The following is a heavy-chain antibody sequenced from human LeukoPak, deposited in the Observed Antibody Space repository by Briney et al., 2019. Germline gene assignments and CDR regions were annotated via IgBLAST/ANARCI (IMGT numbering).Heavy chain of an antibody. Sequence: PGEALRLSCAASGFTFSNYAVIWVRQAPGKGLEWVSGITGSGDTTFYADSVKGRFTISRDNSKNTLYLQMNSLRAEDTALYYCAKDRGSTSRGTWFDPWGQGTRVTVSS. CDR1: GFTFSNYA. CDR2: ITGSGDTT. J-gene: IGHJ5*02. D-gene: IGHD2-2*01. V-gene: IGHV3-23*01. CDR3: AKDRGSTSRGTWFDP.